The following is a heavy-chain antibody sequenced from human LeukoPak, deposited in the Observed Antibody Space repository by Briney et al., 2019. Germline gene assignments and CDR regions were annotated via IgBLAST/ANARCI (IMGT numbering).Heavy chain of an antibody. Sequence: GALRLSCAASGFTVSSSYMSWVRQAPGKGLEWVSVIYSGGDTYYADSVKGRFTISRDNSKNTLYLQMNSLRAEDTAVYYCARDHCSSTSCALDYWGQGTLVTVSS. CDR1: GFTVSSSY. J-gene: IGHJ4*02. CDR3: ARDHCSSTSCALDY. V-gene: IGHV3-66*02. CDR2: IYSGGDT. D-gene: IGHD2-2*01.